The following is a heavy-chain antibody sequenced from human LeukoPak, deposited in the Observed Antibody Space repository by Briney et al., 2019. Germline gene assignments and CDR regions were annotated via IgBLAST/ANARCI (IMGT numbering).Heavy chain of an antibody. CDR2: IYPGDSDT. Sequence: KLGESLKISCKGSGYSFTSYWIGWVRQVPGKGLEWMGIIYPGDSDTRYSPSFQGQVTISADKSISTAYLQWSSLRASDTAMYYCARQFGLYSSSFFDYWGQGTLVTVSS. V-gene: IGHV5-51*01. CDR3: ARQFGLYSSSFFDY. CDR1: GYSFTSYW. D-gene: IGHD6-13*01. J-gene: IGHJ4*02.